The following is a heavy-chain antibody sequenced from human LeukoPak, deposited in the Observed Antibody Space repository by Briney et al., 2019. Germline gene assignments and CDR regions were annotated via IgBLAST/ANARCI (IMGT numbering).Heavy chain of an antibody. Sequence: GGSLKISFKGSGYRFTSYWIGWVRPMPGKGLEWMGIIYPGDSDTRYSPSFQGQVTISADKSISTAYLQWSSLKASDTAMYYCASSDGHGYFDYWGQGTLVTVSS. J-gene: IGHJ4*02. CDR2: IYPGDSDT. D-gene: IGHD5-24*01. CDR3: ASSDGHGYFDY. CDR1: GYRFTSYW. V-gene: IGHV5-51*01.